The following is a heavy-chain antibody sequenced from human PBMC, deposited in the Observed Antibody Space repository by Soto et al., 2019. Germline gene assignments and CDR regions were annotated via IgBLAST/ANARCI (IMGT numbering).Heavy chain of an antibody. CDR1: GFPISSPYS. D-gene: IGHD4-17*01. CDR2: ISHTGTT. J-gene: IGHJ6*02. V-gene: IGHV4-38-2*02. CDR3: ARVTMVIRDSDHFGVDV. Sequence: PSETLSLTCLVSGFPISSPYSWGWIRQPPGKGLEWIGSISHTGTTSYSPSLTSRVSISVDASKNQVSLKLTSVTAADTAVYFCARVTMVIRDSDHFGVDVWGHGPTVTFS.